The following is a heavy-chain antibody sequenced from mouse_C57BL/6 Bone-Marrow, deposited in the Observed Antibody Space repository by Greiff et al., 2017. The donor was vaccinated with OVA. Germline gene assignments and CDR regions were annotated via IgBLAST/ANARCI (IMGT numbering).Heavy chain of an antibody. CDR3: ATYPHYYAMDY. CDR2: ISSGSSTI. CDR1: GFTFSDYG. J-gene: IGHJ4*01. Sequence: EVQVVESGGGLVKPGESLKLSCAASGFTFSDYGMHWVRQAPEKGLEWVAYISSGSSTIYYADTVKGRFTISRDNAKNTLFLQMTSLRSEDTAMYYCATYPHYYAMDYWGQGTSVTVSS. D-gene: IGHD2-10*01. V-gene: IGHV5-17*01.